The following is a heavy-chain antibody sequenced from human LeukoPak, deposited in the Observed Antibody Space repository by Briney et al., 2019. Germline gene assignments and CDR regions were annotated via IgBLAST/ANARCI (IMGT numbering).Heavy chain of an antibody. CDR1: GGSISSGGYY. CDR2: IYHSGST. J-gene: IGHJ4*02. CDR3: ARWPIPSLYFDY. D-gene: IGHD1-26*01. V-gene: IGHV4-61*08. Sequence: SETLSLTCTVSGGSISSGGYYWSWIRQPPGKGLEWIGYIYHSGSTYYNPSLKSRVTMSVDTSKNQFSLKLSSVTAADTAVYYCARWPIPSLYFDYWGQGTLVTVSS.